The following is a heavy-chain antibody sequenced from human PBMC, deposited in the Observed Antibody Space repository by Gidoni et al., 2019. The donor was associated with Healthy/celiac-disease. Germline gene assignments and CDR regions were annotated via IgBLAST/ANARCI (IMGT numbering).Heavy chain of an antibody. CDR3: ARELTGIAAAGYYYYGMDV. Sequence: QVQLVESGGGVVQPGRSLRLSCPASGFPFSSYAMHGVRQAPGKGLEWVAVISYDGSNKYYADSVKGRFTISRDNSKNTLYLQMNSLRAEDTAVYYCARELTGIAAAGYYYYGMDVWGQGTTVTVSS. CDR2: ISYDGSNK. D-gene: IGHD6-13*01. V-gene: IGHV3-30-3*01. CDR1: GFPFSSYA. J-gene: IGHJ6*02.